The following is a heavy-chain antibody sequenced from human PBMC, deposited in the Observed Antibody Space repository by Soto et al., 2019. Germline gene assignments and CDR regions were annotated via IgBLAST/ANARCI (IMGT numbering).Heavy chain of an antibody. CDR2: INTGNGHT. J-gene: IGHJ5*02. V-gene: IGHV1-3*04. Sequence: QVQLVQSGAEVKKPGASVKVSCKASGYTFTSYAMHWVRQAPGQRLEWMGWINTGNGHTKYSQKFQGRVTITRDTAASTAYMELSSLRAEDTAVYYCARGYGWPASWFAPWGQGTLVTVSS. CDR1: GYTFTSYA. D-gene: IGHD2-8*02. CDR3: ARGYGWPASWFAP.